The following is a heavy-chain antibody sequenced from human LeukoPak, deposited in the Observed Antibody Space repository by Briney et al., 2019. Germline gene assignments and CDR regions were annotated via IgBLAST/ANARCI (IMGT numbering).Heavy chain of an antibody. J-gene: IGHJ4*02. V-gene: IGHV1-2*02. CDR2: INPNSGGT. CDR1: GYTFTGYY. D-gene: IGHD6-6*01. CDR3: ASYSSSSEGYFDY. Sequence: ASVKVSCKASGYTFTGYYMHWVRQAPGQGLEWMGWINPNSGGTNYAQKFQGRVTMTRDTSISTAYMELSRLRSDDTAVYYCASYSSSSEGYFDYWGQGILVTVSS.